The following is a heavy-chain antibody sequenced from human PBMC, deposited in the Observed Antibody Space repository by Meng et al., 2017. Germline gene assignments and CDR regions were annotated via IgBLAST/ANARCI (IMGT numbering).Heavy chain of an antibody. D-gene: IGHD3-16*02. CDR2: INHSGST. V-gene: IGHV4-34*01. CDR3: ARGRSMITFGGVIAGVFFDY. CDR1: GGSFSGYY. J-gene: IGHJ4*02. Sequence: QLQQWGAGLLKPSSALSLTCAVYGGSFSGYYWSWIRQPPGKGLEWIGEINHSGSTNYNPSLKSRVTISVDTSKNQFSLKLSSVTAADTAVYYCARGRSMITFGGVIAGVFFDYWGQGTLVTVSS.